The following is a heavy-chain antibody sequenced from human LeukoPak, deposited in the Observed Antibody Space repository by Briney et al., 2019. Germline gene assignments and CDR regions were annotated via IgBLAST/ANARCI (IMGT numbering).Heavy chain of an antibody. CDR3: VRSVFS. CDR2: IYADGRT. Sequence: GGSQRLSCAASGFSINNEYMYWVRQAPGRGLECVSLIYADGRTFYADSVKGRFAISRDNSRNTLDLQMGSLRAEDTAVYFCVRSVFSWGQGTRVTVSS. J-gene: IGHJ5*02. V-gene: IGHV3-66*01. D-gene: IGHD2-8*01. CDR1: GFSINNEY.